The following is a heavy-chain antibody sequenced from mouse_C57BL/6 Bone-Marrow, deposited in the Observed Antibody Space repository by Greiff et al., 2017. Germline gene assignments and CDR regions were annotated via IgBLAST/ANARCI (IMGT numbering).Heavy chain of an antibody. V-gene: IGHV1-54*01. D-gene: IGHD2-12*01. CDR2: INPGSGGT. CDR3: ARGGSYSFAY. CDR1: GYAFTNYL. J-gene: IGHJ3*01. Sequence: VQLQQSGAELVRPGTSVKVSCKASGYAFTNYLIEWVKQRPGQGLEWIGVINPGSGGTNYNEKFKGKATLTADKSSSTAYMQLSSLTSEDSAVYFCARGGSYSFAYWGQGTLVTVSA.